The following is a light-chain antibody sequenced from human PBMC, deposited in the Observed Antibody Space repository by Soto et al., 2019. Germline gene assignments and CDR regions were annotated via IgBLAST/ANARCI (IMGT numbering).Light chain of an antibody. CDR2: DAS. V-gene: IGKV3-11*01. CDR3: QQLSNLPGT. CDR1: QSVSSY. J-gene: IGKJ3*01. Sequence: EIVLTQSPATLSLSPGERATLSCRASQSVSSYLAWYQQKPGQAPRLLIYDASNRTTGIPAMFSGSGSGTYFSHTLISLGPEDYVVYYCQQLSNLPGTFGAGTKVDIK.